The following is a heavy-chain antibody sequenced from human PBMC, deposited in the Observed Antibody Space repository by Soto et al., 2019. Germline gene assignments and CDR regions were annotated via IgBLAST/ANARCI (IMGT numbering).Heavy chain of an antibody. D-gene: IGHD4-4*01. J-gene: IGHJ4*02. CDR2: IIPIFGTA. CDR1: GGTFSSYA. Sequence: SVKVSCKASGGTFSSYAISWVRQAPGQGLEWMGGIIPIFGTANYAQKFQGRVTITADESTSTAYMELSSLRSEDTAVYYCARGRQTTVTTPYYFDYWGQGTLVTVSS. CDR3: ARGRQTTVTTPYYFDY. V-gene: IGHV1-69*13.